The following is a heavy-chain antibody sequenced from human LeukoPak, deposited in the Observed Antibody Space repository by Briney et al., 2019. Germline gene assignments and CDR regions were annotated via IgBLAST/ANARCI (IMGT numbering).Heavy chain of an antibody. J-gene: IGHJ6*03. CDR1: GYTFTSYY. CDR2: INAGNGNT. CDR3: ARDGNDRSDRPYCGGDCYSTYYYYYYMDV. V-gene: IGHV1-3*03. D-gene: IGHD2-21*02. Sequence: ASVKVSCKASGYTFTSYYMHWVRQAPGQRLEWMGWINAGNGNTKYSQEFQGRVTITRDTSASTAYMELSSLRSEDMAVYYCARDGNDRSDRPYCGGDCYSTYYYYYYMDVWGKGTTVTVSS.